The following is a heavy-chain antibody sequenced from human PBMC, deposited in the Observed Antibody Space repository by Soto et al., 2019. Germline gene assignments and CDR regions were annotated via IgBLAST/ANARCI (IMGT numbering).Heavy chain of an antibody. Sequence: SETLSLTCTVSGVSISSYFWSWVRQPPGKGLEWIGYIHYSGSTNYNPSLKSRVTISVDTSKNQFSLKLSSVTAADTAVYYCASPYGSGRRGMDVWGQGTTVTVSS. CDR1: GVSISSYF. D-gene: IGHD3-10*01. J-gene: IGHJ6*02. CDR3: ASPYGSGRRGMDV. V-gene: IGHV4-59*08. CDR2: IHYSGST.